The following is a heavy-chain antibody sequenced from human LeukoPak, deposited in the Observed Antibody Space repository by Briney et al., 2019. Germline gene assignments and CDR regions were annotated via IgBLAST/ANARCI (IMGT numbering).Heavy chain of an antibody. Sequence: PGGSLRLSCAASGFTFSSYAMSWVRQAPGKGLEWVSAISGSGGSTYYADSVKGRFTISRDNSKNMLYLLMNSLRAEDTALYDCAKEDVVGGTFRWLDPWGQGTLVTVSS. D-gene: IGHD1-26*01. V-gene: IGHV3-23*01. J-gene: IGHJ5*02. CDR3: AKEDVVGGTFRWLDP. CDR1: GFTFSSYA. CDR2: ISGSGGST.